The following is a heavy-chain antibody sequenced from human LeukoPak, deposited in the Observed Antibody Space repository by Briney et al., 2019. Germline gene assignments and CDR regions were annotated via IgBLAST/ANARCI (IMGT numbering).Heavy chain of an antibody. J-gene: IGHJ3*02. CDR1: GFTASSNY. CDR3: AREVMAKRRAFDI. Sequence: PGRSLRLSCAASGFTASSNYMSWVRQAPGKGLEWVSVIYSDDRTYYADSVKGRFTISRHTSKKTLYLQMNSLRAEDTAVYYCAREVMAKRRAFDIWGQGTVVTVSS. V-gene: IGHV3-53*04. CDR2: IYSDDRT. D-gene: IGHD2-8*01.